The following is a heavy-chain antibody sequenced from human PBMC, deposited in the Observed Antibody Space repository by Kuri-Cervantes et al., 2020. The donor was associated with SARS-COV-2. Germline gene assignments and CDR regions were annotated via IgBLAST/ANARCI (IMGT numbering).Heavy chain of an antibody. D-gene: IGHD3-10*01. Sequence: SETLSLTCTVSGGSISSGGYYWSWIRQHPGKGLEWIGYIYYSGSTYYNPSLKSRVTISVDTSKNQFSLKLSSVTAADTAVYYCASSLISSGSYYNVYWGQGTLVTVSS. V-gene: IGHV4-31*03. CDR2: IYYSGST. CDR1: GGSISSGGYY. CDR3: ASSLISSGSYYNVY. J-gene: IGHJ4*02.